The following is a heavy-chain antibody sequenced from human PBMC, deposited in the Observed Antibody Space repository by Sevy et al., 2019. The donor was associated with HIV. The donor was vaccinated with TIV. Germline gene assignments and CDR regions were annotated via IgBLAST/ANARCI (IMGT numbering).Heavy chain of an antibody. V-gene: IGHV3-23*01. CDR2: ISGSGGST. CDR3: ANAGCLERYYYYYGMDF. Sequence: GGSLRLSCAASGFTFSSYAMSWVRQAPGKGLEWVSAISGSGGSTYYADSVKGRFTISRDKSKNTLYLQMNSLRAEDTAVDYCANAGCLERYYYYYGMDFWGQGTTVTVSS. CDR1: GFTFSSYA. J-gene: IGHJ6*02. D-gene: IGHD3-3*01.